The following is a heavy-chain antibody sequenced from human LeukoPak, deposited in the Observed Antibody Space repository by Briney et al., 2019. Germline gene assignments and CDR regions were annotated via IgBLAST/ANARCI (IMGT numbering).Heavy chain of an antibody. V-gene: IGHV3-7*01. CDR2: IKQDGSEK. CDR1: GFTFSSYW. CDR3: ARIGFYSSWYFDY. D-gene: IGHD6-6*01. Sequence: GSLRLSCAASGFTFSSYWMNWVRQAPGEGLEWVANIKQDGSEKYYVDSVKGRFTISRDNAKNSLYLQMNSLTAEDTAVYYCARIGFYSSWYFDYWGQGTLVTVSS. J-gene: IGHJ4*02.